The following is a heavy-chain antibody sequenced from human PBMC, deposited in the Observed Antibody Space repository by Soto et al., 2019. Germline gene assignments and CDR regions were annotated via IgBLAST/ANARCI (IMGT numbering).Heavy chain of an antibody. D-gene: IGHD6-19*01. CDR2: IYYSGST. CDR3: ARHLGRSWQWLENEVGVWFDP. V-gene: IGHV4-39*01. J-gene: IGHJ5*02. Sequence: QLQLQESGPGLVKPSETLSLTCTVSGGSISSSSYYWGWIRQPPGKGLEWIGSIYYSGSTYYNPSLKSRVTISVDTSKNQFSLKLSSVTAADTAVYYCARHLGRSWQWLENEVGVWFDPWGQGTLVTVSS. CDR1: GGSISSSSYY.